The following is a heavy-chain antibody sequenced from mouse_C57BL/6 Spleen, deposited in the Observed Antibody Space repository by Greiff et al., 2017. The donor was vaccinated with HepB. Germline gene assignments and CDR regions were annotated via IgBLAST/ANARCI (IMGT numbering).Heavy chain of an antibody. CDR2: ISSGGDYI. CDR1: GFTFSSYA. Sequence: EVQRVESGEGLVKPGGSLKLSCAASGFTFSSYAMSWVRQTPEKRLEWVAYISSGGDYIYYADTVKGRFTISRDNARNTLYLQMSSLKSEDTAMYYGTRERDPYYFDYWGQGTTLTVSS. CDR3: TRERDPYYFDY. V-gene: IGHV5-9-1*02. J-gene: IGHJ2*01.